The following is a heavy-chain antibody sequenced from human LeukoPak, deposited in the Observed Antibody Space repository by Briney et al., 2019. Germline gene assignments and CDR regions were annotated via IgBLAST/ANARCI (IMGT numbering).Heavy chain of an antibody. J-gene: IGHJ6*03. D-gene: IGHD3-10*01. CDR1: EFTFSSYG. Sequence: GGSLRLSCAASEFTFSSYGMHWVRQAPGKGLEWVAFIRYDGSNKYYADSVKGRFTISRDNSKNTLYLQMNSLRAEDTAVYYCAKNTGFGELQYYYYYMDVWGKGTTVTVSS. CDR3: AKNTGFGELQYYYYYMDV. V-gene: IGHV3-30*02. CDR2: IRYDGSNK.